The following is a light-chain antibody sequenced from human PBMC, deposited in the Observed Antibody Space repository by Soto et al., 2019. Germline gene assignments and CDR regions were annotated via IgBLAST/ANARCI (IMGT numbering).Light chain of an antibody. V-gene: IGLV2-8*01. CDR2: EVS. CDR1: SSDVGYYNY. CDR3: SFYAGSNKV. J-gene: IGLJ3*02. Sequence: QSALTQPPSASGSPGQSVTISCTGTSSDVGYYNYVSWYQQHPGKAPKLMIYEVSKRPSGVSDRFSGSKSGNTASLTVSGLQAEDEAYYYCSFYAGSNKVFGGGTKLTVL.